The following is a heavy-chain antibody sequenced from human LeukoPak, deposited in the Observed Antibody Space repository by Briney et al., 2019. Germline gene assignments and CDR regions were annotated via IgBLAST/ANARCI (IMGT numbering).Heavy chain of an antibody. V-gene: IGHV3-30*03. D-gene: IGHD3-22*01. CDR3: ARVLYYDSSGQLGY. J-gene: IGHJ4*02. CDR1: GFTFSSYG. CDR2: ISYDGSNK. Sequence: GGSLRPSCAASGFTFSSYGMHWVRQAPGKGLEWVAVISYDGSNKYYADSVKGRFTISRDNSKNTLYLQMNSLRAEDTAVYYCARVLYYDSSGQLGYWGQGTLVTVSS.